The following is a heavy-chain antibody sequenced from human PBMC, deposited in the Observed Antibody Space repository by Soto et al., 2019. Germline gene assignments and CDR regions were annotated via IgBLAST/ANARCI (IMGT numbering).Heavy chain of an antibody. CDR2: IYYSGST. V-gene: IGHV4-61*01. D-gene: IGHD3-3*01. Sequence: LSLTCTVSGGSVSSGSYYWSWIRQPPGKGLEWIGYIYYSGSTNYNPSLKSRVTISVDTSKNQFSLKLSSVTAADTAVYYCARDLRNNWFDPWGQGTLVTVSS. CDR3: ARDLRNNWFDP. J-gene: IGHJ5*02. CDR1: GGSVSSGSYY.